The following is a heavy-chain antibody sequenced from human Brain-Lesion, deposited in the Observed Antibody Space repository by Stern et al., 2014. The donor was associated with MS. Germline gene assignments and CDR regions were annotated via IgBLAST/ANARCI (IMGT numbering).Heavy chain of an antibody. CDR1: GYTFSSSD. D-gene: IGHD2-2*01. Sequence: VQLVESGAEVKKPGASVKVSCKASGYTFSSSDITWVRQASGHGLEWMGWMNPYSGNTGYAQKFKGRVSMTSDPSISTVYMELTSLTSDGTAVYFCARAVRNQLLSEYWGQGTLVTVSS. CDR2: MNPYSGNT. J-gene: IGHJ4*02. CDR3: ARAVRNQLLSEY. V-gene: IGHV1-8*01.